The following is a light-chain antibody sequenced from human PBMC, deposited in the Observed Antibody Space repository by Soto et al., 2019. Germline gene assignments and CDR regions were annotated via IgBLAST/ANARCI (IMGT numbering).Light chain of an antibody. Sequence: EIVLTQSPYTLSLSPGERATLSCRASQSVSSSSLAWYQQKRGQAPRLLIHDASSRATGIPDRFSGSGSGTDFTLTISRLEPEDFAVYYCQQYGGSPRTFGQGTKVDIK. CDR3: QQYGGSPRT. CDR2: DAS. V-gene: IGKV3-20*01. CDR1: QSVSSSS. J-gene: IGKJ1*01.